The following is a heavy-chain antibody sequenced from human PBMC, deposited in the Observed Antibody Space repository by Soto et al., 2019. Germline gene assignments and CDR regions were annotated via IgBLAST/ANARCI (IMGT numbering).Heavy chain of an antibody. D-gene: IGHD4-17*01. CDR1: GFTFSSYS. V-gene: IGHV3-48*01. CDR3: ARVGDYFYWYFDL. Sequence: GGSLRLSCAASGFTFSSYSMNWVRQAPGKGLEWVSYISSSSSTIYYADSVKGRFTISRDNAKNSLYLQMNSLRAEDTAVYYCARVGDYFYWYFDLWGRGTLVTVSS. J-gene: IGHJ2*01. CDR2: ISSSSSTI.